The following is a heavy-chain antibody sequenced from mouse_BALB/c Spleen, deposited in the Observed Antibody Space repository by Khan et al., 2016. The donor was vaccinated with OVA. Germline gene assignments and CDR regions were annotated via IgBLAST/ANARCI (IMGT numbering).Heavy chain of an antibody. Sequence: EVQLVESGPGLGKPSQSLSLTCTVTGYSITSDYAWNWIRQFPGNKLEWMGYISSSGSTNYNPALKSRISITRDPSKNQFFLQLNSVTTEDTATYYCARGGSRYNYAMDYWGQGTSVTVSS. CDR3: ARGGSRYNYAMDY. D-gene: IGHD1-1*02. CDR1: GYSITSDYA. V-gene: IGHV3-2*02. CDR2: ISSSGST. J-gene: IGHJ4*01.